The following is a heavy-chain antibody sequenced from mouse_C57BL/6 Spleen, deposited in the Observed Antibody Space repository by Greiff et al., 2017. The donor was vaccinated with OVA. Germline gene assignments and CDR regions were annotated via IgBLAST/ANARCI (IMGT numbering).Heavy chain of an antibody. J-gene: IGHJ4*01. CDR3: ARVIPGYAMDD. CDR1: GFTFSSYA. V-gene: IGHV5-4*03. Sequence: EVKVVESGGGLVKPGGSLKLSCAASGFTFSSYAMSWVRQTPEKRLEWVATISDGGSYTYYPDNVKGRFTISRDNAKNNLYLQMSHLKSEDTAMYYCARVIPGYAMDDWGQGTSVTVSS. D-gene: IGHD2-2*01. CDR2: ISDGGSYT.